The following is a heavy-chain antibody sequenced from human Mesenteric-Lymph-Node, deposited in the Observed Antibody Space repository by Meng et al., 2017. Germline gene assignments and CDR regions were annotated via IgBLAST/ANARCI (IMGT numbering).Heavy chain of an antibody. CDR2: ITSSSSDI. Sequence: GESLKISCAASGFTFSDYYMSWIRQAPGKGLEWVSYITSSSSDIYYADSVKGRFTISRDNAKKSLYLQMNSLRADDTAVYYCARDDGYSSSSGDFDYWGQGTLVTVSS. CDR3: ARDDGYSSSSGDFDY. V-gene: IGHV3-11*01. CDR1: GFTFSDYY. D-gene: IGHD6-6*01. J-gene: IGHJ4*02.